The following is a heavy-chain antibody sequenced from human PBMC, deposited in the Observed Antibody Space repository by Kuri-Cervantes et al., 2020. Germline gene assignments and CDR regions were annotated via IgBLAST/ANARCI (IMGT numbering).Heavy chain of an antibody. Sequence: GESLKISCAASGFTFSSYGMHWVRQAPGKGLEWVAVISYDGSNKYYADSVKGRFTISRDNSKNTLYLQMNSLRAKDTAVYYCARDRSSGWNWFDPWGQGTLVTVSS. V-gene: IGHV3-30*03. CDR2: ISYDGSNK. D-gene: IGHD6-19*01. CDR3: ARDRSSGWNWFDP. CDR1: GFTFSSYG. J-gene: IGHJ5*02.